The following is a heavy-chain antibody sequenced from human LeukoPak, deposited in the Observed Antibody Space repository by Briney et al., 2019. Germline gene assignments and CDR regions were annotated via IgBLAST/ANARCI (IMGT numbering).Heavy chain of an antibody. CDR1: GFPFAPFW. Sequence: GGSLRLSCAASGFPFAPFWMTWVRQAPGKGPEFVATMNRDGSEVAYGNSVRGRFTISRDNAKNSLYLQMNSLRAEDTAVYYCARDEPLNSYYYDSSGSPGGYYYGMDVWGQGTTVTVSS. CDR2: MNRDGSEV. V-gene: IGHV3-7*01. J-gene: IGHJ6*02. D-gene: IGHD3-22*01. CDR3: ARDEPLNSYYYDSSGSPGGYYYGMDV.